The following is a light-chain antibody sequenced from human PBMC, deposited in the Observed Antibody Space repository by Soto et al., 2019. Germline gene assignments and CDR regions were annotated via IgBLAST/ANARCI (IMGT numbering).Light chain of an antibody. V-gene: IGLV1-51*01. CDR3: GSWDSSLSAYV. CDR2: DDD. CDR1: SSNIGGNS. J-gene: IGLJ1*01. Sequence: QSVLTQPPSVSAAPGQKVTISCSGSSSNIGGNSVSWYQQLPGTAPKLLIYDDDKRPSGIPDRFSGSKSGTSATLGITGFQTGDEADYYCGSWDSSLSAYVFGTGTRAPS.